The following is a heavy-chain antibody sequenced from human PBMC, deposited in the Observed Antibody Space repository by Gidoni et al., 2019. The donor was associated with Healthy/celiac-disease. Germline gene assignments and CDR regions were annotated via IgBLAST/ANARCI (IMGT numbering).Heavy chain of an antibody. CDR3: AKGGPSGSYYDGGFDP. D-gene: IGHD1-26*01. J-gene: IGHJ5*02. V-gene: IGHV3-30*18. Sequence: QVQLVESGGGVVQPGRSLRLSCAASGFTFSSYGMHWVRQAPGKGLEWVAVISYDGSNKYYADSVKGRFTISRDNSKNTLYLQMNSLRAEDTAVYYCAKGGPSGSYYDGGFDPWGQGTLVTVSS. CDR2: ISYDGSNK. CDR1: GFTFSSYG.